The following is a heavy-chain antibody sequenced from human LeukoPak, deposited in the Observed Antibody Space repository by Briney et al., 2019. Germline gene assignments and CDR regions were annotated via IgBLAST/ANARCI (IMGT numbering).Heavy chain of an antibody. J-gene: IGHJ4*02. V-gene: IGHV3-48*03. Sequence: GGSLRLSCAASGFTFSSYEMNWVRQAPGRGLEWASYISSSGSTIYYADSVKGRFTISRDNAKNSLYLQMNSLRAEDTAVYYCARGTYYYDSSGLSPYFDYWGQGTLVTVSS. D-gene: IGHD3-22*01. CDR3: ARGTYYYDSSGLSPYFDY. CDR1: GFTFSSYE. CDR2: ISSSGSTI.